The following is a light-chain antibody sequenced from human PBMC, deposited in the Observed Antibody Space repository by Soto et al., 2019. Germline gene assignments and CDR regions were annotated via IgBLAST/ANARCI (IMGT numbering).Light chain of an antibody. Sequence: QSALTQPASVSGSPGQSITISCTGTSSDVGGYNYVSWYQQHPGKAPKLMIYEVSNLPSGVSNRFSGSKSGNTASLTISGLQAEDEADYYYSSYTSSSTPFVFGTGTKVTVL. CDR3: SSYTSSSTPFV. CDR1: SSDVGGYNY. CDR2: EVS. V-gene: IGLV2-14*01. J-gene: IGLJ1*01.